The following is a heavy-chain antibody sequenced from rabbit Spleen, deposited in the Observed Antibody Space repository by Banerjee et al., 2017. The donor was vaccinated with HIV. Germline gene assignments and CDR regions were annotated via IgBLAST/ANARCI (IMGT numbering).Heavy chain of an antibody. J-gene: IGHJ4*01. Sequence: EQLEESGGGLVKPEGSLTVTCKASGVSLNDKDAMCWVRQAPGKGLEWIACINIVTGKSVYANWAEGRFIMSRTSSTTVTLQMTSLTAADTATYFCARDLVAVIGWNFNLWGPGTLVTVS. D-gene: IGHD1-1*01. V-gene: IGHV1S45*01. CDR1: GVSLNDKDA. CDR3: ARDLVAVIGWNFNL. CDR2: INIVTGKS.